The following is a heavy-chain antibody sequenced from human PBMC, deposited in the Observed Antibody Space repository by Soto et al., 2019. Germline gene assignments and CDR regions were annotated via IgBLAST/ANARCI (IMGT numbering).Heavy chain of an antibody. V-gene: IGHV4-4*07. CDR3: GGDGTKNWRDWFDP. Sequence: SETLALTCNVSGASLRCYYWRWIRQPPGKGLEWIGRIYATGSSDYNPFLKSRITISVDMSKKQFSLTLRSVTAADTAMYYCGGDGTKNWRDWFDPWGQEILVTVS. CDR1: GASLRCYY. J-gene: IGHJ5*02. D-gene: IGHD1-1*01. CDR2: IYATGSS.